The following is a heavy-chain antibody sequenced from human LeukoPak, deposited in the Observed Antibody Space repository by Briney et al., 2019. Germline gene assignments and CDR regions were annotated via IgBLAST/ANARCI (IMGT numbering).Heavy chain of an antibody. CDR3: AKDARWAPGDAGAYYFDY. CDR2: IRYDGSNK. V-gene: IGHV3-30*02. CDR1: GFTFSSYG. Sequence: GRSLRLSCAASGFTFSSYGMHWVRQAPGKGLEWVAFIRYDGSNKYYADSVKGRFIISRDNSKNTLYLQMNSLRAEDTAVYYCAKDARWAPGDAGAYYFDYWGQGTLVTVSS. D-gene: IGHD3-16*01. J-gene: IGHJ4*02.